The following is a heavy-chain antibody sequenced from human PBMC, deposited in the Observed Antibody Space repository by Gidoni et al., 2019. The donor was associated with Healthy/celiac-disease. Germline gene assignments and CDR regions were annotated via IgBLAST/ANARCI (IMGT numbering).Heavy chain of an antibody. CDR1: GGSISSSSYY. Sequence: QLQLQESGPGLVKPSETLSLTCTVSGGSISSSSYYCGWIRQPPGKGLEWIGSIYYSGSTYYNPYLKSRVTISVDTSKNQFSLKLSSVTAADTAVYYCARRPVRYFDWGGASYGMDVWGQGTTVTVSS. D-gene: IGHD3-9*01. CDR3: ARRPVRYFDWGGASYGMDV. CDR2: IYYSGST. J-gene: IGHJ6*02. V-gene: IGHV4-39*01.